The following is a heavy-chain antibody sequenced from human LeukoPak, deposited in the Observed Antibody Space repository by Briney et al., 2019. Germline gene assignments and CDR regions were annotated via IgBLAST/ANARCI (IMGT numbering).Heavy chain of an antibody. CDR3: ARFIAAAEALDY. V-gene: IGHV1-69*04. CDR1: GGTFSSYA. CDR2: IIPILGIA. Sequence: SVKVSCKASGGTFSSYAISWVRQAPGQGLEWMGRIIPILGIANYAQKFQGRVTITADKSTSTAYMELSSLRSEDTAVYYCARFIAAAEALDYWGQGTLVTVSS. J-gene: IGHJ4*02. D-gene: IGHD6-13*01.